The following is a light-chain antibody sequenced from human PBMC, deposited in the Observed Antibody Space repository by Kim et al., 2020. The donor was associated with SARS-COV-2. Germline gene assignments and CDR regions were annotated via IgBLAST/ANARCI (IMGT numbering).Light chain of an antibody. Sequence: APGRPARITCGGNNIGSKSVHWYQQKPGQAPVLVGYDDSDRPSGIPERFSGSNSGNTATLTISRVEAGDEAGYYCQVWDSSSDHVVFGGGTQLTVL. CDR3: QVWDSSSDHVV. CDR1: NIGSKS. CDR2: DDS. J-gene: IGLJ2*01. V-gene: IGLV3-21*03.